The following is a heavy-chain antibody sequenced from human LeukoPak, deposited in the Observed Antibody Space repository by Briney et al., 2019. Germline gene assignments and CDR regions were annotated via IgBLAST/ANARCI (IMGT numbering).Heavy chain of an antibody. J-gene: IGHJ4*02. CDR2: IWYDGSNK. CDR1: GFTFSRYG. D-gene: IGHD2-15*01. Sequence: GGSLRLSCAASGFTFSRYGMHWVRQAPGKGLEGVAVIWYDGSNKYYADSVKGRFTISRDNSKNTLYLQMNSLGAEDTAVYYCAEDYCSGGSCYSDYWGQGSRDTVSS. V-gene: IGHV3-33*06. CDR3: AEDYCSGGSCYSDY.